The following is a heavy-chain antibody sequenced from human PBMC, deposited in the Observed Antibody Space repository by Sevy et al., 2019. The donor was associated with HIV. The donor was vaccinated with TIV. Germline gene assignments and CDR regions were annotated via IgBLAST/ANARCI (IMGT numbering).Heavy chain of an antibody. CDR1: GFIFSDYW. CDR3: ARAFRREAYTPDY. D-gene: IGHD4-4*01. V-gene: IGHV3-7*03. J-gene: IGHJ4*02. Sequence: GGSLRLSCAVSGFIFSDYWMTWVRQAPGKGLEWVATIRLDGSARYYASSVKGRFTISRDNAKNSLFLQMNSLRVEDTAVYYCARAFRREAYTPDYWGQGSLVTVSS. CDR2: IRLDGSAR.